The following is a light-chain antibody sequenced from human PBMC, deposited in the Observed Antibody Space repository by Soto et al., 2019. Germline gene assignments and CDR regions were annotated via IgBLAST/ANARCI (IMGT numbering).Light chain of an antibody. Sequence: ERVMTQSPVTLSVSPGERATLSCRASESVGSKLAWYQQRPGQAPRLLMYDTSTRATGIPARFSGSGSGAEFTLTISSLQSADFAVYYCQQYRTWPSGTFGQGTKVDIK. CDR3: QQYRTWPSGT. J-gene: IGKJ1*01. V-gene: IGKV3-15*01. CDR1: ESVGSK. CDR2: DTS.